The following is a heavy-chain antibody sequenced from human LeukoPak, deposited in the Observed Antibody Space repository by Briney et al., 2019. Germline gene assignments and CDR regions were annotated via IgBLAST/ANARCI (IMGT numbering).Heavy chain of an antibody. D-gene: IGHD6-19*01. CDR3: ARVAAGTIDY. CDR2: ISAYNGNT. CDR1: GYTFTSYD. V-gene: IGHV1-18*01. J-gene: IGHJ4*02. Sequence: ASVKVSCKASGYTFTSYDINWVRQATGQGLEWMGWISAYNGNTNYAQKLQGRVTMTTDTSTSTAYMELRSLRSDDTAVYYCARVAAGTIDYWGQGTLVTVSS.